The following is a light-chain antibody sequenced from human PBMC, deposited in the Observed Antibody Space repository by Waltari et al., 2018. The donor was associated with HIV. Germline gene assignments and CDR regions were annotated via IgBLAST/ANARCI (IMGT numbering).Light chain of an antibody. V-gene: IGLV1-44*01. J-gene: IGLJ1*01. CDR3: ATWDDSLNCQV. CDR2: RND. Sequence: QSVLTKSPSASGTPGQRVSICCFVPTSNIGSNIANRNQRFPVTPPNLLIYRNDQRPSGVPGRFSGSKSDYPAPLAISWLQSEDDGDDYCATWDDSLNCQVFGSGTKVTVL. CDR1: TSNIGSNI.